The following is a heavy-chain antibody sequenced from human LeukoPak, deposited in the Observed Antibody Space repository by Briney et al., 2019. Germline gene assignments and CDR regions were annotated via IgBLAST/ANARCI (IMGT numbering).Heavy chain of an antibody. V-gene: IGHV3-30*02. CDR2: IWYDGSNK. Sequence: GGSLRLSCAASGFTFSSYGMHWVRQAPGKGLEWVAVIWYDGSNKYYADSVKGRFTISRDNSKNTLYLQMNGLRAEDTAVFYCAKDSSFGDYRAYIDYWGQGTLVTVSS. CDR3: AKDSSFGDYRAYIDY. D-gene: IGHD4-11*01. CDR1: GFTFSSYG. J-gene: IGHJ4*02.